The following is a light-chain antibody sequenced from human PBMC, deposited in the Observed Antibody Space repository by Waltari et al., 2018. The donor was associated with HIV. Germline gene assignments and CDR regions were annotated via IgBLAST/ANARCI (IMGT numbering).Light chain of an antibody. J-gene: IGLJ2*01. CDR3: SSYKGGSALEV. V-gene: IGLV2-14*03. Sequence: QSVLTQPASVSGSPGQSITISCTGTSSDIGGYNYFSWYQQHPSKVPKLMIFDVRKRLSGFSSRFSGSKSGNTAALTISGLQAEDEADYDCSSYKGGSALEVFGGGTKLTVL. CDR1: SSDIGGYNY. CDR2: DVR.